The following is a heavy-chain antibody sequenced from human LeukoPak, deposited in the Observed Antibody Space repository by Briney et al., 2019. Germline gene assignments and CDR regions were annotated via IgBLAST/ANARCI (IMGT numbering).Heavy chain of an antibody. Sequence: ASVKVSCKTSGYTFTGYYVHWVRQAPGQGLEWMGWISGYNGNTNYAQKFQGRVTMTTDTSTSTVYMELRSLRSDDTAVYYCARDDNYGSGQPDDWGQGTLVTVSS. J-gene: IGHJ4*02. CDR1: GYTFTGYY. CDR2: ISGYNGNT. D-gene: IGHD3-10*01. V-gene: IGHV1-18*04. CDR3: ARDDNYGSGQPDD.